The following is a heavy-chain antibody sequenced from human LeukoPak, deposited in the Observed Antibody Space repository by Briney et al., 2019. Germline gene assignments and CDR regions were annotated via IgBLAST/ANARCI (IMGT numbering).Heavy chain of an antibody. J-gene: IGHJ6*03. CDR2: TSQDVRNN. CDR1: GFSFSAYA. V-gene: IGHV3-30-3*01. Sequence: GGSLRLSCVASGFSFSAYAMHWVRQAPGKGLDWVAITSQDVRNNFYADSVQGRFTIPRDNFKNTVYLQMNRLRVEDTAVYFCARDKGEGIYYFYMDVWGKGTTVTVSS. D-gene: IGHD3-16*01. CDR3: ARDKGEGIYYFYMDV.